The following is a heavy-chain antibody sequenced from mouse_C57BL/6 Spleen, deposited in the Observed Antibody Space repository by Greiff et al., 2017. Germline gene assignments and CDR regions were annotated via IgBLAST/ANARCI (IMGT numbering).Heavy chain of an antibody. J-gene: IGHJ2*01. CDR1: GYTFTDYY. Sequence: VQLQQSGPELVKPGASVKISCKASGYTFTDYYMNWVKQSHGKSLEWIGDINPNNGGTSYNQKFKGKATLTVAKSSSPAYMELRSLTSEDSEVYYCARIYYGNYYDYWGQGTTLTVSS. CDR3: ARIYYGNYYDY. V-gene: IGHV1-26*01. CDR2: INPNNGGT. D-gene: IGHD2-1*01.